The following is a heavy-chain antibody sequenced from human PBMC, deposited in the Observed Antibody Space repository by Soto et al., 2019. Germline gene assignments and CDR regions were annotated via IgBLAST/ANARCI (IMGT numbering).Heavy chain of an antibody. J-gene: IGHJ4*02. Sequence: QVQLVESGGGVVQPGRSLRLSCAASGFTFSNYGMYWVRQAPGKGLEWVAVIWYDGSNKYYADSVKGRFSISRDNPKNTLYLQMNSLRAEDTAVYYCARDTGEHGFDYWGQGTLVTVSS. CDR3: ARDTGEHGFDY. V-gene: IGHV3-33*01. D-gene: IGHD7-27*01. CDR1: GFTFSNYG. CDR2: IWYDGSNK.